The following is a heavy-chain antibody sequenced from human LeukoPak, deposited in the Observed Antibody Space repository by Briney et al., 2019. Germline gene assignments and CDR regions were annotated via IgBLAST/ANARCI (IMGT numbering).Heavy chain of an antibody. J-gene: IGHJ4*02. Sequence: GGFLRLSCAASGFTINTYAMSWVRQAPGKGLEWVSAIRGSGGGTYYADSVKGRFTISRDNSKNTLYLQMNSLRDEDTALYYCAKAGIGVVGYFDYWGQGTLVTVSS. CDR1: GFTINTYA. CDR2: IRGSGGGT. CDR3: AKAGIGVVGYFDY. V-gene: IGHV3-23*01. D-gene: IGHD6-19*01.